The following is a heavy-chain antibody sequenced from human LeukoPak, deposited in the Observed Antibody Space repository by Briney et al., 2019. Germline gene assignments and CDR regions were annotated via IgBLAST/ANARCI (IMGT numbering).Heavy chain of an antibody. CDR1: GFRFDDYY. V-gene: IGHV3-11*01. J-gene: IGHJ4*02. CDR2: ISASGGMM. D-gene: IGHD4/OR15-4a*01. CDR3: ARHMVLSPCDY. Sequence: PGGSLRLSCAASGFRFDDYYLSWIRQAPGKGLEWISFISASGGMMDHADSVKGRFTISRDNAKNSVYLEMNNLRAEDTAVYHCARHMVLSPCDYWGPRTLVTLSS.